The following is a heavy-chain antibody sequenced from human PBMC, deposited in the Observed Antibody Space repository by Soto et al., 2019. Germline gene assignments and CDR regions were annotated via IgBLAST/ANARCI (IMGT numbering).Heavy chain of an antibody. CDR2: IGTQHDT. D-gene: IGHD2-8*02. CDR3: ARQASYWHGGGGWFDP. V-gene: IGHV3-13*01. Sequence: EVQLVESGGGLVQPGGSLRLSCAASGFTFSVYDMHWVRQAPGKGLEWVSAIGTQHDTYYPDSVKGRFTISRENAKNSLHLQMNSRRAGDTAVYYCARQASYWHGGGGWFDPWGQGTLVTVSS. CDR1: GFTFSVYD. J-gene: IGHJ5*02.